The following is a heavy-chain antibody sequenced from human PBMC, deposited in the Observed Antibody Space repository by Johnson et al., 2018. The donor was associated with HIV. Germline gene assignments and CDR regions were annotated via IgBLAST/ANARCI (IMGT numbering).Heavy chain of an antibody. V-gene: IGHV3-30*04. J-gene: IGHJ3*02. CDR2: ISYDGSNK. CDR3: AREDCSSTRCSDWDSAFDI. D-gene: IGHD2-2*01. CDR1: GFTVSSYA. Sequence: QVQLVESGVGLIQPGGSLRLSCAASGFTVSSYAMHWVRQAPGKGLEWVAVISYDGSNKYYADSVKGRFTISRDNAKNSLFLQMNSLRAGDTAVYYCAREDCSSTRCSDWDSAFDIWGQGTMVTVSS.